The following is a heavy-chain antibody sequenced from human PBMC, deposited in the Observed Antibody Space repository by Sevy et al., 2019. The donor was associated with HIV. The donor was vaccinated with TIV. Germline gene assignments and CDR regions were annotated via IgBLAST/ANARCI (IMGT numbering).Heavy chain of an antibody. Sequence: GGSLRLSCAASGFTFSSYWMSWVRQAPGKGLEWVSDIRQGGGGKYYVDSVKGRFTISRDKSKNSLYLQMNSLRAEDTAVYYWARAPVIYDYVWGSYRSYYFDYWGQGTLVTASS. J-gene: IGHJ4*02. CDR2: IRQGGGGK. V-gene: IGHV3-7*01. D-gene: IGHD3-16*02. CDR3: ARAPVIYDYVWGSYRSYYFDY. CDR1: GFTFSSYW.